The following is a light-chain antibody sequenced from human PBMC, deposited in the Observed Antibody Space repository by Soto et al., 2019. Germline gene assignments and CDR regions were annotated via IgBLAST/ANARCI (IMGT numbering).Light chain of an antibody. CDR1: SSDVGSYNL. CDR3: CSYAGSSTFYV. Sequence: QSALTQPPSVSGSPGQSITISCTGTSSDVGSYNLVSWYPQHPGKAPKLMIYEGSKRPSGVTNRFSGSKSGNTASLTISGLQADDEADYYCCSYAGSSTFYVFGTGTKLTVL. V-gene: IGLV2-23*03. J-gene: IGLJ1*01. CDR2: EGS.